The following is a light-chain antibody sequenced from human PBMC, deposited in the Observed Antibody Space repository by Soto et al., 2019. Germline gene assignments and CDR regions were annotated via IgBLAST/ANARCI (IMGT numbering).Light chain of an antibody. Sequence: QSALTQPASVSGSPGQWITISCTGTSSDVGGYDYVSWFQQYPGKAPSLMLYDVYRRPSGVSYRFSGSKSGNTASLTISGLQAEDEADYYCRSYTTTSTVVFGGGTKLTVL. V-gene: IGLV2-14*01. CDR1: SSDVGGYDY. CDR3: RSYTTTSTVV. CDR2: DVY. J-gene: IGLJ2*01.